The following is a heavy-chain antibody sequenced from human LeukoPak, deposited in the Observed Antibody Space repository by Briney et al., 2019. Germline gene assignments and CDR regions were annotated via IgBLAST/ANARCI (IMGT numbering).Heavy chain of an antibody. CDR1: GFSFSDYW. CDR3: VRDRAYSYGLDY. J-gene: IGHJ4*02. Sequence: GGSLRLSCAASGFSFSDYWMHWVRQSPGKGLVWVSRINTDGSTASYADSVKGRSTISRDNAKNTVYLKMSSLRAEDTAVYKCVRDRAYSYGLDYWGQGILVTVSS. CDR2: INTDGSTA. V-gene: IGHV3-74*01. D-gene: IGHD5-18*01.